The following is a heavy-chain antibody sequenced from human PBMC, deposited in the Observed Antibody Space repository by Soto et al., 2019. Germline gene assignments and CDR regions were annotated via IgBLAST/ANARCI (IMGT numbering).Heavy chain of an antibody. V-gene: IGHV4-61*01. J-gene: IGHJ4*02. CDR3: MRSHGAY. D-gene: IGHD2-8*01. CDR2: ISYSGTA. Sequence: QVQLQESGPGLVKTSETLSLTCTVSGGSVSSGPYHWNWVRQPPGKGLEWIGHISYSGTANYNPSLRGRVIMATDTSMNQFSLRRTSATAADTAVYYCMRSHGAYWGQGALVTVSP. CDR1: GGSVSSGPYH.